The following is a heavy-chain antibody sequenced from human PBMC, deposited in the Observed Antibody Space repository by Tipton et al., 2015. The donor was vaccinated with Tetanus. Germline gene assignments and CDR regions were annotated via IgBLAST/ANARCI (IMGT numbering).Heavy chain of an antibody. CDR2: IWPDGLFK. CDR3: ARDRTSNIGPFDN. J-gene: IGHJ4*02. Sequence: GSLRLSCAVSGITFDGYGIHWVRHAPGRGLEWVAFIWPDGLFKYYGDSMKGRFSISRDNSKNTVYLQMNSLRPEDSAMYFCARDRTSNIGPFDNWGQGALVTVSP. CDR1: GITFDGYG. V-gene: IGHV3-30*02.